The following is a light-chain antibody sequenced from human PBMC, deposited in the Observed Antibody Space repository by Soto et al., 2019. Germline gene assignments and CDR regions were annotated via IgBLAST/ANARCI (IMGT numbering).Light chain of an antibody. J-gene: IGKJ1*01. Sequence: EIVLTQSPGTLSLSPGERATLSCRASQSISSSFLAWYQQKPGQAPRLLIYGASSRATGIPDRFSGSGSVTDFTLTISRLEPEDFAVYYCQQYSSSRPWTFGQGTKVETK. V-gene: IGKV3-20*01. CDR1: QSISSSF. CDR2: GAS. CDR3: QQYSSSRPWT.